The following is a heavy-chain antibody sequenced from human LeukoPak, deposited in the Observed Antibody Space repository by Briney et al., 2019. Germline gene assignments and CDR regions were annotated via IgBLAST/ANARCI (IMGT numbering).Heavy chain of an antibody. Sequence: PSETLSLTCTVSGGSISRYYWSWIRQPPGKGLEWIGYIYYSGSTNYNPSLKSRVTISVDTSKNQFSLKLSSVTAADTAVYYCARIAAAGIGAGWFDPWGQGTLVTVSS. CDR3: ARIAAAGIGAGWFDP. CDR2: IYYSGST. D-gene: IGHD6-13*01. V-gene: IGHV4-59*01. CDR1: GGSISRYY. J-gene: IGHJ5*02.